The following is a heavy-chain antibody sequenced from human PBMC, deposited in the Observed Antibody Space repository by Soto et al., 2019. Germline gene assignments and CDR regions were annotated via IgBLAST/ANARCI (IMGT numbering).Heavy chain of an antibody. Sequence: SVKVSCKASGGTFSSYAISWVRQAPGQGLEWMGGIIPIFGTANYAQKFQGRVTITADESTSTAYMELSSLRSEDTAVYYCARGGEQQNDAFDIWGQGTMVTVSS. V-gene: IGHV1-69*13. CDR3: ARGGEQQNDAFDI. CDR2: IIPIFGTA. J-gene: IGHJ3*02. D-gene: IGHD6-13*01. CDR1: GGTFSSYA.